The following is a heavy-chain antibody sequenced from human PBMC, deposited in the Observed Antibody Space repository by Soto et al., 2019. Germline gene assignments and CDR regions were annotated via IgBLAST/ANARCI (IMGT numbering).Heavy chain of an antibody. V-gene: IGHV2-26*01. D-gene: IGHD3-22*01. Sequence: QVTLKESGPVLVKPTETLTLTCTVSGFSLSNARMGVSWIRQPPGKALEGLAHIFSNDEKSYSTSLKSRLTISKDTSKSQVVLTMTNMDPVDTATYYCARILPPYYYDSSGYYLFDYWGQGTLVTVSS. CDR2: IFSNDEK. CDR3: ARILPPYYYDSSGYYLFDY. J-gene: IGHJ4*02. CDR1: GFSLSNARMG.